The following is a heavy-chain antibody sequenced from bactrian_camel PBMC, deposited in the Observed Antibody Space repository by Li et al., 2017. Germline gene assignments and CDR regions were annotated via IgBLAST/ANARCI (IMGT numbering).Heavy chain of an antibody. CDR3: AAQAAWLVSPLCRLAEIEFNY. V-gene: IGHV3S6*01. Sequence: VQLVESGGDSVQASGSLTLSCAVSGYTYGLAWFRQAPGKGLEWLSALASDGRHTYYADSVKGRFTISRDTAKNSVYLQMNNLKPEDSGIYYCAAQAAWLVSPLCRLAEIEFNYWGQGTQVTVS. J-gene: IGHJ4*01. CDR1: GYTYGL. D-gene: IGHD5*01. CDR2: LASDGRHT.